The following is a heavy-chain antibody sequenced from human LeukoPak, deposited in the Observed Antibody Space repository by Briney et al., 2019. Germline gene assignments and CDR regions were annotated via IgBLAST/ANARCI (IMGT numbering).Heavy chain of an antibody. CDR2: IYSGDSDV. J-gene: IGHJ4*02. V-gene: IGHV5-51*01. Sequence: KGGESLKISCKGSGYIFSNYWIGWVRQMPGGGLEWMGIIYSGDSDVRYSPSFQGQVTISVDRSISTAYLQWSSLKASDTAMYYCARGDCYASCSAYNHFDSWGQGTLVTVSS. CDR1: GYIFSNYW. CDR3: ARGDCYASCSAYNHFDS. D-gene: IGHD3-16*01.